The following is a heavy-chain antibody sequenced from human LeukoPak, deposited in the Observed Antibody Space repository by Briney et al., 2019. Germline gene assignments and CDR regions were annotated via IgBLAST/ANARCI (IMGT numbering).Heavy chain of an antibody. CDR2: ISAYNGNT. CDR1: GYTFTSNG. CDR3: ARSYPIVVVPAAINNWFDP. J-gene: IGHJ5*02. V-gene: IGHV1-18*01. D-gene: IGHD2-2*02. Sequence: ASVKVSCKASGYTFTSNGISWVRQAPGQGLEWMGWISAYNGNTNYVQKLQGRVTMTTDTSTSTAYMELRSLRSDDTAVYYCARSYPIVVVPAAINNWFDPWGRGTLVTVSS.